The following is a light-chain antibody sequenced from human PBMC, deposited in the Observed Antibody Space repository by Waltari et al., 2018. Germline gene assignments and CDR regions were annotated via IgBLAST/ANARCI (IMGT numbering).Light chain of an antibody. CDR1: QSVSSN. J-gene: IGKJ1*01. CDR2: VAS. Sequence: EIVMTQSPATLSVSPGERATLSCRASQSVSSNLAWYQQNPGQAPRLLIYVASTRATGIPARFSGSGSGTEFTLTISSLQSEDFAVYYCQQYNNLWTFGQGTKVEIK. CDR3: QQYNNLWT. V-gene: IGKV3-15*01.